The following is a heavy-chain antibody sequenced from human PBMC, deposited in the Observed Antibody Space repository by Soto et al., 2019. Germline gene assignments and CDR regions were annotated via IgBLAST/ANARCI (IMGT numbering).Heavy chain of an antibody. D-gene: IGHD3-10*01. CDR2: IYYSGST. CDR1: GGSISSYY. Sequence: SETLSLTCTVSGGSISSYYWSWIRQPPGKGLEWIGYIYYSGSTNYNPSLKSRVTISVDTSKNQFSLKLSSVTAADTAVYYCARAGPPPPDYYGSGSYRPNYYYYGMDVWGQGTTVTVSS. J-gene: IGHJ6*02. V-gene: IGHV4-59*08. CDR3: ARAGPPPPDYYGSGSYRPNYYYYGMDV.